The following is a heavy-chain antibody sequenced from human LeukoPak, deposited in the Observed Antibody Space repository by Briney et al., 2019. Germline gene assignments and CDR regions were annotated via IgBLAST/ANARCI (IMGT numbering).Heavy chain of an antibody. V-gene: IGHV4-34*01. Sequence: SETLSLTCAVYGGSFSGYYWSWIRQPPGKGLEWIGEINHSGSTNYNPSLKSRVAISVDTSKNQFSLKLSSVTAVDTAVYYCAGATTVTTYDYWGQGTLVTVSS. J-gene: IGHJ4*02. CDR2: INHSGST. CDR1: GGSFSGYY. CDR3: AGATTVTTYDY. D-gene: IGHD4-17*01.